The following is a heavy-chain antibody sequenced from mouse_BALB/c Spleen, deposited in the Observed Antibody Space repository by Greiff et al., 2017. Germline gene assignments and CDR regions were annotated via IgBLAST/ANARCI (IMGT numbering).Heavy chain of an antibody. D-gene: IGHD1-1*01. CDR2: IDPANGNT. CDR3: ARAYGSSYDHYYAMDY. J-gene: IGHJ4*01. Sequence: EVQLQQSGAELVKPGASVKLSCTASGFNIKDTYMHWVKQRPEQGLEWIGRIDPANGNTKYDPKFQGKATITADTSSNTAYLQLSSLTSEDTAVYYCARAYGSSYDHYYAMDYWGQGTSVTVSS. CDR1: GFNIKDTY. V-gene: IGHV14-3*02.